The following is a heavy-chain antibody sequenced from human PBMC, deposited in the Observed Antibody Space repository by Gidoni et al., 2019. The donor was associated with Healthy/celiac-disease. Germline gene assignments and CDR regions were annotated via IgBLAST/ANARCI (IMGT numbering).Heavy chain of an antibody. D-gene: IGHD2-15*01. CDR1: GGSFSGYY. CDR3: ARGVSGGSCYDPGGCNYYYYGMDV. CDR2: INHSGST. Sequence: QVQLQQWGAGLLKPSETLSLTCAVYGGSFSGYYWSWIRQPPGKGMEWIGEINHSGSTNYNPFLKSRVTISVDTSKNQFSLKLSSVTAADTAVYYCARGVSGGSCYDPGGCNYYYYGMDVWGQGTTVTVSS. V-gene: IGHV4-34*01. J-gene: IGHJ6*02.